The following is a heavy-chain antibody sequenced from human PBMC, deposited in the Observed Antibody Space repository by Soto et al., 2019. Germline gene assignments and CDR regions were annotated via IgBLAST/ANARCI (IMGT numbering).Heavy chain of an antibody. CDR1: GGSISSYY. Sequence: PSETLSLTCTVSGGSISSYYWSWVRQPPGKGLEWIGYIYYSGSTNYNPSLKSRGTISVDTSKNQFSLKLSSVTAADTAVYYCARVGSSGYPFDYWGQGTLVTVSS. V-gene: IGHV4-59*01. J-gene: IGHJ4*02. D-gene: IGHD3-22*01. CDR3: ARVGSSGYPFDY. CDR2: IYYSGST.